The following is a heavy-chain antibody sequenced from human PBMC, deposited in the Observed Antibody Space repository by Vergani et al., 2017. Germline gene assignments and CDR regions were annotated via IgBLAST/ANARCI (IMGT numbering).Heavy chain of an antibody. D-gene: IGHD3-9*01. Sequence: QVQVVQSGAEVKKSGASVKVSCKTSGYTSSNYYMHWLRQAPGQGLEWMGIINLSGCHTNYAQKFQGRVTMTRDTSTNTVYMELSSLGSEDTARYYCGSGEYGILTGYGYWGQGTLVTVSA. CDR3: GSGEYGILTGYGY. CDR1: GYTSSNYY. CDR2: INLSGCHT. V-gene: IGHV1-46*03. J-gene: IGHJ4*02.